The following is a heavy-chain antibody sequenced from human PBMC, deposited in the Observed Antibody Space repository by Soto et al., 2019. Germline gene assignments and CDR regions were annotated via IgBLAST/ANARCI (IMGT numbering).Heavy chain of an antibody. D-gene: IGHD3-3*01. CDR3: ASRGIVLRFLDLFYGMDV. Sequence: PSETLSLTCAVSGGSISSSNWWSWVRQPPGKGLEWIGEIYHSGSTNYNPSLKSRVTISVDKSKNQFSLKLSSVTAADTAVYYCASRGIVLRFLDLFYGMDVWGQGTTVTV. CDR1: GGSISSSNW. J-gene: IGHJ6*02. V-gene: IGHV4-4*02. CDR2: IYHSGST.